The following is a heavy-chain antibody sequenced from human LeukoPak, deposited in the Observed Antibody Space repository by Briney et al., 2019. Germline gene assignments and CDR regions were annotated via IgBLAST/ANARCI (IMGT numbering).Heavy chain of an antibody. V-gene: IGHV3-23*01. CDR3: EKDDGSGFGRGYFDN. CDR1: EFTFSSFS. J-gene: IGHJ4*02. CDR2: MSNSGGST. D-gene: IGHD3-10*01. Sequence: GGSLRLSCVASEFTFSSFSMNWVRQAPGKGLEWVSAMSNSGGSTYYADSVKGRFTISRDNSKNTLYLQMNSLRAEDTAVYYCEKDDGSGFGRGYFDNWGQGTLVTVSS.